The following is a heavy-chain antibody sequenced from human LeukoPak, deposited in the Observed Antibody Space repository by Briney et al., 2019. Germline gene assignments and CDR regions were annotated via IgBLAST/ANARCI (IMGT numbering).Heavy chain of an antibody. CDR2: IYNSGTT. CDR1: GGSISSSTYY. V-gene: IGHV4-31*03. Sequence: PSLTLSLTCTVSGGSISSSTYYWNWIRQYPGKGLEWIGYIYNSGTTYYNPSLKSRVTISVDTSKNQFSLKLNSMSAADTAVYYCVEAPNPYYFDDWGQGTLVTVSS. D-gene: IGHD5-24*01. CDR3: VEAPNPYYFDD. J-gene: IGHJ4*02.